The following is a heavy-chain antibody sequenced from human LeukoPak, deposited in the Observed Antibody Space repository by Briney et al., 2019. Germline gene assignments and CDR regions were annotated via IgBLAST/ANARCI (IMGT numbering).Heavy chain of an antibody. Sequence: SQTLSLTCTVSGGAISSGDYYWSWIRQPPGKGLEWIGYIYYSGSTYYNPSLKSRVTISVDTSKNQFSLKLSSVSAADTAVYYCAREEVTMVRGVIIDYYYYYMDVWGKGTTVTASS. CDR1: GGAISSGDYY. V-gene: IGHV4-30-4*08. J-gene: IGHJ6*03. CDR2: IYYSGST. D-gene: IGHD3-10*01. CDR3: AREEVTMVRGVIIDYYYYYMDV.